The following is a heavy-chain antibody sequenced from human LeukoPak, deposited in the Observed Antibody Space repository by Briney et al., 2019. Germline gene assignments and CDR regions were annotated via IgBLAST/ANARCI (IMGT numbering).Heavy chain of an antibody. CDR3: ARVFVSRYCSSTSCDGGTSWFDP. V-gene: IGHV1-69*06. CDR2: IIPIFGTA. CDR1: GGTFSSYA. J-gene: IGHJ5*02. Sequence: SVKVSCKASGGTFSSYAISWVRQALGQGLEWMGGIIPIFGTANYAQKFQGRVTITADKSTSTVYMELSSLRSEDTAVYYCARVFVSRYCSSTSCDGGTSWFDPWGQGTLVTVSS. D-gene: IGHD2-2*01.